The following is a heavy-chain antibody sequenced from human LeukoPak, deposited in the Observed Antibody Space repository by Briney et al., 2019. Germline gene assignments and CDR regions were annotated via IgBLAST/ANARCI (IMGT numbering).Heavy chain of an antibody. V-gene: IGHV3-48*01. CDR2: ISSSSSTI. CDR3: ARDADAEDDYGDDDALHYYGMDV. D-gene: IGHD4-17*01. Sequence: GGSLRLSCAASGFTFSSYNMNWVRQAPGKGLEWVSYISSSSSTIYYADSVKGRFTLSRDNAKNSLYLQMNSLRAEDTAVYYCARDADAEDDYGDDDALHYYGMDVWGQGTTVTVSS. J-gene: IGHJ6*02. CDR1: GFTFSSYN.